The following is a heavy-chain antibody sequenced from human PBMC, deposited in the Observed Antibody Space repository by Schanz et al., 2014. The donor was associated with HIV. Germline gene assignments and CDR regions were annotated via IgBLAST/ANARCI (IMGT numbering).Heavy chain of an antibody. CDR3: AREYYSRNWNWFDP. V-gene: IGHV3-33*01. D-gene: IGHD6-13*01. J-gene: IGHJ5*02. CDR1: GFTFSYYG. CDR2: MWYDGSNK. Sequence: VQVLESGGDLVQPGGSLRLSCAASGFTFSYYGMHWVRQAPGKGLEWVAVMWYDGSNKYYADSVKGRFTVSRDNAKNSLYLHMNSLRAEDTAVYYCAREYYSRNWNWFDPWGQGTLVTVSS.